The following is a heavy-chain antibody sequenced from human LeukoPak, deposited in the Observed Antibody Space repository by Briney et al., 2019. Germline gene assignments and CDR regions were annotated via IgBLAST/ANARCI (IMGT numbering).Heavy chain of an antibody. CDR3: ARGIVGATSGRQYYMDI. CDR1: GYTFTSYY. Sequence: GASVEVSCKASGYTFTSYYMHWVRQAPGQGLEWMGMISPSGGSTSYAQKFQGRLTMTRDMSTSTVYMDLSSLRSEDTAVYYCARGIVGATSGRQYYMDIWGKGTTVTVSS. J-gene: IGHJ6*03. V-gene: IGHV1-46*01. CDR2: ISPSGGST. D-gene: IGHD1-26*01.